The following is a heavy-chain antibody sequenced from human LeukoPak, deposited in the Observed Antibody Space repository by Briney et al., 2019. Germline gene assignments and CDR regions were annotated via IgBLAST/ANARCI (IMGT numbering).Heavy chain of an antibody. V-gene: IGHV3-23*01. D-gene: IGHD2-8*01. J-gene: IGHJ4*02. Sequence: GAYLRLYCAASGFTFTDYAMTWLRQAPGDGLEWVSATGVIRGGTKYADSVKVRFTMSRDISKDTLYLQMNSLRADDTAVYYCAKAQGYCADGGCVWAEGPYLENWGRGTLVTVSS. CDR1: GFTFTDYA. CDR2: TGVIRGGT. CDR3: AKAQGYCADGGCVWAEGPYLEN.